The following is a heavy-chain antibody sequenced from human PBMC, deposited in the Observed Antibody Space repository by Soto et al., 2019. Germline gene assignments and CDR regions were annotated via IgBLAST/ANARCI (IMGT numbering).Heavy chain of an antibody. V-gene: IGHV3-23*01. D-gene: IGHD4-17*01. CDR3: ATTVTTLGYYYYYMDV. J-gene: IGHJ6*03. CDR2: ISGSGGST. CDR1: GFTFSSYA. Sequence: GGSLRLSCAASGFTFSSYAMSWVRQAPGKGLEWVSAISGSGGSTYYADSVKGRFTISRDNSKNTLYLQMNSLRAEDTDVYYCATTVTTLGYYYYYMDVWGKGTTVTVSS.